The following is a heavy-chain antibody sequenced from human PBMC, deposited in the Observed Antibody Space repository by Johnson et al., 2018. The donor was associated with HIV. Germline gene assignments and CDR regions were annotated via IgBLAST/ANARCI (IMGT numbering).Heavy chain of an antibody. CDR1: GFTFSDYY. CDR2: ISSSGTTI. J-gene: IGHJ3*02. V-gene: IGHV3-11*04. Sequence: VQLVESGGGVVQAGRSLRLSCAASGFTFSDYYMSWIRQAPGKGLEWVSYISSSGTTIYYADSVKGRFTISRDNAKNSLYLQMNSLRAEDTAVYYCARYSSSSRDTFDIWGQGTMVTVSS. D-gene: IGHD6-13*01. CDR3: ARYSSSSRDTFDI.